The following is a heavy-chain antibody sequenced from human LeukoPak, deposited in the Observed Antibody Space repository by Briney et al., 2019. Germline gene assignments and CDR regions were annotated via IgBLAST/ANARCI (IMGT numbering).Heavy chain of an antibody. D-gene: IGHD2-2*01. V-gene: IGHV3-30-3*01. J-gene: IGHJ4*02. CDR2: ISYDGSNK. Sequence: GRSLRLSCAASGFTFSSYAMHWVRQAPGKGLEWVAVISYDGSNKYYADSVKGRFTISRDNSKNTLYLQMNSLRAEDTAVYYCARDTRPNCSSTSCYATDYWGQGTLVTVSS. CDR1: GFTFSSYA. CDR3: ARDTRPNCSSTSCYATDY.